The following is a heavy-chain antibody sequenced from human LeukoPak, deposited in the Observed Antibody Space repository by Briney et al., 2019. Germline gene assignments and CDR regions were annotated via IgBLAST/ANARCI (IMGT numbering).Heavy chain of an antibody. CDR2: ISGSGGST. V-gene: IGHV3-23*01. CDR3: ARGRGLGELAVASFDS. J-gene: IGHJ4*02. D-gene: IGHD6-19*01. CDR1: GFTFSNYA. Sequence: GGSLRLSCAASGFTFSNYALSWVRQAPGKGLEWVSDISGSGGSTYYADSVKGRFTISRDNSKNTMYLQMNSLTAEDTAVYYCARGRGLGELAVASFDSWGQGTLVTVSS.